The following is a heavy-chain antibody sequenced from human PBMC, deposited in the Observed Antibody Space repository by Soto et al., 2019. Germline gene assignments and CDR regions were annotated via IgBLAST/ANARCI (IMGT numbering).Heavy chain of an antibody. J-gene: IGHJ4*02. CDR3: ARSRDSNGYSGWYPPGVY. Sequence: GGSLRLSCAASGFTFSSYAMHWVRQAPGKGLEWVAVISYDGSNKYYADSVKGRFTISRDNSKNTLYLQMNSLRAEDTAVYYCARSRDSNGYSGWYPPGVYWGQGTLVTVS. D-gene: IGHD6-19*01. CDR2: ISYDGSNK. CDR1: GFTFSSYA. V-gene: IGHV3-30-3*01.